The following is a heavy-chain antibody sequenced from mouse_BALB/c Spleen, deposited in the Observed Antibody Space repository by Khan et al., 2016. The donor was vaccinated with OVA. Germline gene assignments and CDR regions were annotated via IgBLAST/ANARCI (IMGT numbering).Heavy chain of an antibody. J-gene: IGHJ4*01. CDR2: ISSGSSTF. CDR1: GFTFSSFG. V-gene: IGHV5-17*02. CDR3: AMILCIYARDY. Sequence: EVELVESGGGLVQPGGSRKLSCAASGFTFSSFGMFWIRQAPEKGLEWVAYISSGSSTFYYADTVKGRFTISRDNPKNTLFLQMTSLRSEDTAMDYCAMILCIYARDYWGQGTSVTVSS.